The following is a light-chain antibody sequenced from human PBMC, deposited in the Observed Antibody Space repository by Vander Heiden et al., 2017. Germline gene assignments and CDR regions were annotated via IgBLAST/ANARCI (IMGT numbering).Light chain of an antibody. CDR1: QSISSY. CDR2: AAS. Sequence: DIKMTQSPSSLFASVGDRVTITCRASQSISSYLNWYQQKPGKAPKLLIYAASSLQSGVPSRFSGSGSGTDFTLTISSLQPEDFATYYCQQSYSTLTFGPGTKVDIK. J-gene: IGKJ3*01. V-gene: IGKV1-39*01. CDR3: QQSYSTLT.